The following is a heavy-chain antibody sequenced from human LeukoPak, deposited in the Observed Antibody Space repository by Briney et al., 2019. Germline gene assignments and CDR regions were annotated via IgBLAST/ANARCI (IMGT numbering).Heavy chain of an antibody. J-gene: IGHJ4*02. Sequence: GGSLRLSCAASGFSFSDSIIHWVRQASGKGLEWVGRIRHRADTYATVYAASVKGRFTISRDDSKNTAYLQMNSLKTEDTAVYYCAKGDTTWELPHDDWGQGTLVTVSS. CDR1: GFSFSDSI. CDR3: AKGDTTWELPHDD. CDR2: IRHRADTYAT. D-gene: IGHD1-26*01. V-gene: IGHV3-73*01.